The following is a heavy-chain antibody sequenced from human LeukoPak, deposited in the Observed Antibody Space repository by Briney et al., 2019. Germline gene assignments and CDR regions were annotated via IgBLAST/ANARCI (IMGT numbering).Heavy chain of an antibody. CDR2: IYYSGST. Sequence: SETLSLTCTVSGGSISSYYWSWTRQPPGKGLEWIGYIYYSGSTNYNPSLKSRVTISVDTSKNQFSLKLSSVTAADTAVYYCARNTYGYKFSMDVWGKGTTVIISS. CDR1: GGSISSYY. J-gene: IGHJ6*03. D-gene: IGHD5-24*01. V-gene: IGHV4-59*01. CDR3: ARNTYGYKFSMDV.